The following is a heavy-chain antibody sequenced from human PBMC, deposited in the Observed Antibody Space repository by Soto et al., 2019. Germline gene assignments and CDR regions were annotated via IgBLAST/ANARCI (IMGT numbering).Heavy chain of an antibody. V-gene: IGHV3-30*18. J-gene: IGHJ5*02. Sequence: QVQLVESGGGVVQPGRSLRLSCAASGFDFNTYGLHWVRRAPGKGRGWVAAISFDGGSQYYADSVKGRFTVSRDKSNSTLYLQMNSLGAEDTATYFCAKDSSVTAAGSGGWFDPWGPGTLVIVSS. D-gene: IGHD6-13*01. CDR3: AKDSSVTAAGSGGWFDP. CDR2: ISFDGGSQ. CDR1: GFDFNTYG.